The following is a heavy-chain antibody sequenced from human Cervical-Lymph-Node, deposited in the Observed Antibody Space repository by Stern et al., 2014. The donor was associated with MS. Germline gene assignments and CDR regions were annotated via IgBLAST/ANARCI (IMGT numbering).Heavy chain of an antibody. CDR2: IYPGDSDT. CDR3: VRQAPEQTLDY. V-gene: IGHV5-51*01. CDR1: GYSFTSYW. Sequence: EVQLVESGAEVKKPGASLKISCKASGYSFTSYWIGWVRQMPGKGLEWMGIIYPGDSDTRYSPSFQGQVTISADRSISTAYLQWSSLKASDTAMYYCVRQAPEQTLDYWGQGTLVTVSS. J-gene: IGHJ4*02. D-gene: IGHD1/OR15-1a*01.